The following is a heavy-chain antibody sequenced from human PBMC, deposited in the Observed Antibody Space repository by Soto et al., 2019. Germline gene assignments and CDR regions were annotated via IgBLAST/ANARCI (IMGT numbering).Heavy chain of an antibody. J-gene: IGHJ4*02. CDR1: GYTFTSYG. V-gene: IGHV1-18*04. D-gene: IGHD2-15*01. CDR2: ISAYNGNT. CDR3: ARAYCSGGSSICKTYYFDY. Sequence: ASVKVSCKASGYTFTSYGISWVRQAPGQGLEWMGWISAYNGNTNYAQKLQGRVTMTTDTSTSTAYMELRSLRSDETAVYYCARAYCSGGSSICKTYYFDYWGQGTLVTVSS.